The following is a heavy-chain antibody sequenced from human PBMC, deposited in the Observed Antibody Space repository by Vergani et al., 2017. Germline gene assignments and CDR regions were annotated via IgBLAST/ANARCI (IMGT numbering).Heavy chain of an antibody. D-gene: IGHD1-20*01. CDR3: ASTYSGYDIGYNWNAAREWVYYYYMDV. Sequence: QVQLVQSGAEVKKPGSSVKVSCKASGGTFSSYAISWVRQAPGQGLEWMGRIIPILGTANYAQKFQGRVTITADESTSTAYMELSSLRSEDTAVYYWASTYSGYDIGYNWNAAREWVYYYYMDVWGKGTTVTVSS. V-gene: IGHV1-69*11. CDR2: IIPILGTA. CDR1: GGTFSSYA. J-gene: IGHJ6*03.